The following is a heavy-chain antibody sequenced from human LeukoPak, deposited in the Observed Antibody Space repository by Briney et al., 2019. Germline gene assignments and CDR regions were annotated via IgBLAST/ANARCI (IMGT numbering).Heavy chain of an antibody. CDR2: INHSGST. CDR3: ARDLIVGATDWYFDL. J-gene: IGHJ2*01. CDR1: GGSFSGYY. D-gene: IGHD1-26*01. Sequence: SETLSLTCAVYGGSFSGYYWSWIRQPPGKGLEWIGEINHSGSTNYNPSLKSRVTISVDTSKNQFSLKLSSVTAADTAVYYCARDLIVGATDWYFDLWGRGTLVTVSS. V-gene: IGHV4-34*01.